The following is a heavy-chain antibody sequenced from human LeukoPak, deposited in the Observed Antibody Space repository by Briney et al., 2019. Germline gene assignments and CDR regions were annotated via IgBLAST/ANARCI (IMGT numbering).Heavy chain of an antibody. CDR2: VKKDASEK. J-gene: IGHJ4*02. CDR3: ARDPEDVVVVAATADY. Sequence: GGSLRLSCAASGFTFSNNWMTWVRQAPGKGLEWVASVKKDASEKYYVDSVKGRFTISRDNAKNSLYLQMNSLRAEDTAVYYCARDPEDVVVVAATADYWGQGTLVTVSS. V-gene: IGHV3-7*01. D-gene: IGHD2-15*01. CDR1: GFTFSNNW.